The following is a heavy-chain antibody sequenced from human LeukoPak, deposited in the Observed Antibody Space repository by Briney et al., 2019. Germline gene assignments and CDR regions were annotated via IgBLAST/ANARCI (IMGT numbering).Heavy chain of an antibody. CDR3: AREGGVYYGSGSSSLDY. D-gene: IGHD3-10*01. CDR1: GYSISSGYY. J-gene: IGHJ4*02. CDR2: IYHSGST. V-gene: IGHV4-38-2*02. Sequence: SETLSLTCTVSGYSISSGYYWGWIRQPPGKGLEWIGSIYHSGSTYYNPSLKSRVTISVDTSKNQFSLKLSSVTAADTAVYYCAREGGVYYGSGSSSLDYWGQGTLVTVSS.